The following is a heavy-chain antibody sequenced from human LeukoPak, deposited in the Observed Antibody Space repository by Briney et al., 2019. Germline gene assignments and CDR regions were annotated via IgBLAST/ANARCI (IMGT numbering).Heavy chain of an antibody. CDR3: AREQQLVRDYYYGMDV. CDR1: GYTFTGYY. D-gene: IGHD6-6*01. J-gene: IGHJ6*02. CDR2: INPNSGGT. V-gene: IGHV1-2*04. Sequence: GASVKVSCKASGYTFTGYYMHWVRQAPGQGLEWMGWINPNSGGTNYAQKFQGWVTMTRDTSISTAYMELSRLRSDDTAVYYCAREQQLVRDYYYGMDVWGQGTTVTVSS.